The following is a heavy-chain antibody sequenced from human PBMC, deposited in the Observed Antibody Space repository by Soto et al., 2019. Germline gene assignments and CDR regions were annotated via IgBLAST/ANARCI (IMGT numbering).Heavy chain of an antibody. CDR2: TSVYNSST. CDR1: GYTFTSYA. CDR3: ARPRQLLLDAFDI. V-gene: IGHV1-18*01. J-gene: IGHJ3*02. D-gene: IGHD2-15*01. Sequence: GASVKVSCKASGYTFTSYAISWVRQAPGQGLEWMGWTSVYNSSTSYAQKFQGRVTMTRDTSTSTVYMELSSLRSEDTAVYYCARPRQLLLDAFDIWGQGTMVIVSS.